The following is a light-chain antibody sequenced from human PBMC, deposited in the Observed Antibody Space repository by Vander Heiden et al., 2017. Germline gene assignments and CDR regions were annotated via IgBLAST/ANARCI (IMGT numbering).Light chain of an antibody. Sequence: QMTPSTSSLSASVGDSVIITCRASQGINTWLAWYQQKPGKAPKLLIYATSRLQTGVPSRFSGRGSGTEFTLTISSLQPEDFATYYCQQADSFPITFGQGTRLEIK. CDR3: QQADSFPIT. CDR2: ATS. V-gene: IGKV1-12*01. J-gene: IGKJ5*01. CDR1: QGINTW.